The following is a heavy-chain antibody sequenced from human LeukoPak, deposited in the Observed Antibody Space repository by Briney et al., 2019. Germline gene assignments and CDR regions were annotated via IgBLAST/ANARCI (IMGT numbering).Heavy chain of an antibody. V-gene: IGHV1-69*05. CDR3: ARRRTVNHDAFDI. CDR1: GGTFSSYA. CDR2: IIPIFGTA. D-gene: IGHD1-1*01. Sequence: TSVKVSCKASGGTFSSYAISWVRQAPGQGLEWMGGIIPIFGTANYAQKFQGRVTITTDESTSTAYMELSSLRSEDTAVYYCARRRTVNHDAFDIWGQGTMVTVSS. J-gene: IGHJ3*02.